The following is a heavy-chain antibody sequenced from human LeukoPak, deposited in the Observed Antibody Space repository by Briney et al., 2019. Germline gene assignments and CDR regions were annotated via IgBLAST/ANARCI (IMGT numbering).Heavy chain of an antibody. CDR1: GFTVNDNY. CDR3: ARGVDSRPIDY. CDR2: IYSGGST. Sequence: PGGSLRLSCAASGFTVNDNYMGWVRQAPAKGLEWVSVIYSGGSTYYADSVKGRFTISRDNSKNTLYLQMNSLRAEDTAVYYCARGVDSRPIDYWGQGTLVTVSS. V-gene: IGHV3-53*01. J-gene: IGHJ4*02. D-gene: IGHD3-3*01.